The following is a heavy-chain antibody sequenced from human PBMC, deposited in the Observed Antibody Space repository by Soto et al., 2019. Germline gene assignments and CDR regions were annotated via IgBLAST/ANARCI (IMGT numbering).Heavy chain of an antibody. D-gene: IGHD6-13*01. Sequence: SETLSLTCTVSGGSVSGGSDYWTWIRQPPGKGLEWIGYIYYSGRTNYNPSLKSRVTISVDTSKNQFSLKLSSVTAADTAVYYCARDKIAAAGTIGVNWFDPWGQGTLVTVSS. CDR1: GGSVSGGSDY. CDR2: IYYSGRT. CDR3: ARDKIAAAGTIGVNWFDP. J-gene: IGHJ5*02. V-gene: IGHV4-61*01.